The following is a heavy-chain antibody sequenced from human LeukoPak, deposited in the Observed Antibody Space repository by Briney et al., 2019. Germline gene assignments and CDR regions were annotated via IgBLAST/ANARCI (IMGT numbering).Heavy chain of an antibody. V-gene: IGHV4-31*03. Sequence: SETLSLTCTVSGGSISSGGYYWSWIRQHPGKGLEWIGYIYYSGSTYYNPSLKSRVTISVDTSKNQFSLKLSSVTAADTAVYYCARGEYYYDSSGYYPIDYWGQGTLVTVSS. D-gene: IGHD3-22*01. CDR1: GGSISSGGYY. CDR2: IYYSGST. J-gene: IGHJ4*02. CDR3: ARGEYYYDSSGYYPIDY.